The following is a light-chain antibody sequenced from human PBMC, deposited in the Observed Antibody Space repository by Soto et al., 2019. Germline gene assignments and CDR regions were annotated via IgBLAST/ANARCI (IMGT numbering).Light chain of an antibody. J-gene: IGKJ2*01. CDR2: GAS. Sequence: EIVLTQSPGTLSLSPGERATLSCRASRSISSTYLAWYQHKPGQAPRLLSYGASSRATGLPDRFSGSGSGTDFTLTISRLEPEDFAVYYCQQYGGSPPYTFGQGTKLEIK. CDR1: RSISSTY. V-gene: IGKV3-20*01. CDR3: QQYGGSPPYT.